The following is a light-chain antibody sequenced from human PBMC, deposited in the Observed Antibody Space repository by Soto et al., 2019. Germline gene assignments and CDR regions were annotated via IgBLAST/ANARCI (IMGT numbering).Light chain of an antibody. CDR1: QSISNN. V-gene: IGKV3-11*01. Sequence: EIVMTQSPATLSVSPGETVTLSCRASQSISNNLAWYRQKPGQAPRLLIFGASTRATGIPARFSGSGSGTDFTLTISSLEPEDFAVYYCQQRSNWPPTFGQGTRLEIK. CDR2: GAS. J-gene: IGKJ5*01. CDR3: QQRSNWPPT.